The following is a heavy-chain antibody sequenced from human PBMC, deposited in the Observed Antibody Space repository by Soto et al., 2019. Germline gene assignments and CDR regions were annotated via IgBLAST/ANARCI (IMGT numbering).Heavy chain of an antibody. CDR2: MNPDSGNT. D-gene: IGHD2-8*01. CDR3: ARTAEYCTNGVCYPPYYYYMDV. CDR1: GYTFTSYD. J-gene: IGHJ6*03. V-gene: IGHV1-8*01. Sequence: ASVKVSCKASGYTFTSYDINWVRQATGQGLEWMGWMNPDSGNTGYAQKFQGRVTMTRNTSISTAYMELSSLRSEDTAVYYCARTAEYCTNGVCYPPYYYYMDVWGKGTTVTVSS.